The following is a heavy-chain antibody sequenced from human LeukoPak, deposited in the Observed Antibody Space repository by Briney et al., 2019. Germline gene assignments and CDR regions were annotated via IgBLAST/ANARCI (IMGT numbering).Heavy chain of an antibody. CDR1: GFTFDDYV. D-gene: IGHD6-13*01. Sequence: PGGSLRLSCVASGFTFDDYVIHWVRQPPGKGLVWVSHSRGDGGRTYYADAVKGRFSISRDNSKNSVYLQMNSLRSDDTALYYCAKVKIAAGRYYFDYWGQGTLVTVSS. CDR3: AKVKIAAGRYYFDY. V-gene: IGHV3-43*02. J-gene: IGHJ4*02. CDR2: SRGDGGRT.